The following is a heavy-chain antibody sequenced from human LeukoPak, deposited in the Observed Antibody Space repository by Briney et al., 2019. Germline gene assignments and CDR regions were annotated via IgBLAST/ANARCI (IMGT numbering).Heavy chain of an antibody. V-gene: IGHV4-34*01. CDR1: GGSLSGYY. Sequence: PSETLSLTCAVYGGSLSGYYWNWIRQPPGKGLEWIGEITHSGSTNYNPSLKSRVTISVDTSKNQFSLKLTSVTAADTAVYYCARGWAYCSSTSCSAFDYWGQGALVTVSS. D-gene: IGHD2-2*01. CDR3: ARGWAYCSSTSCSAFDY. J-gene: IGHJ4*02. CDR2: ITHSGST.